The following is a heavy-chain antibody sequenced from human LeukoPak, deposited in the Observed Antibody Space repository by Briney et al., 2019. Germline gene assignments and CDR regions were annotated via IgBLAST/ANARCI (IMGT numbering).Heavy chain of an antibody. V-gene: IGHV4-38-2*01. Sequence: SETLSLTCAVSGYSISSGYYWGWIRQPPGKGLEWIGSIYHSGSTYYNPSLQSRVTRSVDTSKNQFSLKLSSVTAADTAVYYCASQLGYCSGGSCYYYMDVWGQGTTVTVSS. CDR1: GYSISSGYY. D-gene: IGHD2-15*01. CDR3: ASQLGYCSGGSCYYYMDV. CDR2: IYHSGST. J-gene: IGHJ6*03.